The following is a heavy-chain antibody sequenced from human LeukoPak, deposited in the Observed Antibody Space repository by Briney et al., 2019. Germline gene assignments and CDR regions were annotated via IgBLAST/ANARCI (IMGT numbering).Heavy chain of an antibody. Sequence: SGGSLRLSCAASGFTFRSYGMSWVRQAPGKGLEWVSAISGGGVGTYYADSVKGRFTISRDNSKNTLYLQMNSLRAEDTAVYYCAKSPVYYDSSGYYYWGAFDMWGQGTTVTVSS. CDR1: GFTFRSYG. CDR2: ISGGGVGT. V-gene: IGHV3-23*01. CDR3: AKSPVYYDSSGYYYWGAFDM. D-gene: IGHD3-22*01. J-gene: IGHJ3*02.